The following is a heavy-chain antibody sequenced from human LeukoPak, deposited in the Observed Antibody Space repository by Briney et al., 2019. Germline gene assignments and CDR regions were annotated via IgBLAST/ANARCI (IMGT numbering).Heavy chain of an antibody. D-gene: IGHD2-15*01. Sequence: GASVKVSCKASGYTFTGYYMHWVRQAPGRGLEWMGWINPNSGDTNYAQKFQGRVTMTRDTSISTAYMELSSLSSDDTAVYYCAKVGCSGGSCYSSWGQGTLVTVSS. CDR2: INPNSGDT. CDR1: GYTFTGYY. CDR3: AKVGCSGGSCYSS. V-gene: IGHV1-2*02. J-gene: IGHJ4*02.